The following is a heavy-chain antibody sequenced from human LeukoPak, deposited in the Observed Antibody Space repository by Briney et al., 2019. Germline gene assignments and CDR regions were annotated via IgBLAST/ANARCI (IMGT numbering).Heavy chain of an antibody. CDR3: AGDYYDSSAPLGY. V-gene: IGHV3-48*01. Sequence: GGSLRLSCAASGFTFSSYNMNWVRQAPGKGLEWVSYISSGGTTIYYADSVKGRFAISRDNAKNSLYLQMNSLRAEDTAVYYCAGDYYDSSAPLGYWGQGTLVTASS. CDR2: ISSGGTTI. CDR1: GFTFSSYN. D-gene: IGHD3-22*01. J-gene: IGHJ4*02.